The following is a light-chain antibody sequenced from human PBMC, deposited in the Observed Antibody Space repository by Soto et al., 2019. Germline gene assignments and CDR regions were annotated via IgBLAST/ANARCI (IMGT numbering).Light chain of an antibody. Sequence: DIQMTQSPSSLSASVGDRVTITCRASQSISSYLNWYQQKPGKAPQLLIYAASSLQSGVPSRFSHSGSRPEFTITISSLQPEDFANYYCQQSYSTPPTFGQGTKVEIK. J-gene: IGKJ1*01. CDR1: QSISSY. CDR2: AAS. CDR3: QQSYSTPPT. V-gene: IGKV1-39*01.